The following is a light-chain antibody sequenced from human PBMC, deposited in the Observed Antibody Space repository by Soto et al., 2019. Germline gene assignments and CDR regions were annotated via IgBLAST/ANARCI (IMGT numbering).Light chain of an antibody. CDR3: CSYTTSNTRQIV. CDR1: SSGVGGYNY. J-gene: IGLJ1*01. V-gene: IGLV2-14*01. Sequence: QSVVTHPGSVCGSRGQSNTISCTGTSSGVGGYNYVSWYQQHPGKAPKFMIYDVSNRPSGVSNRFSGSKSGNTASLTISGLQAEDEADYYCCSYTTSNTRQIVFGTGTKVTVL. CDR2: DVS.